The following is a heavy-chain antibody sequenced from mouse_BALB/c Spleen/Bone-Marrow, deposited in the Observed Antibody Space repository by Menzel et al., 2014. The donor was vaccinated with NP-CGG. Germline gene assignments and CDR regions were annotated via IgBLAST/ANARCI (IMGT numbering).Heavy chain of an antibody. CDR2: IYPGDGDS. D-gene: IGHD3-2*02. V-gene: IGHV1-87*01. J-gene: IGHJ2*01. CDR1: GYTFSSYW. Sequence: VQLLQFWAALARSGALVMLFCKVSGYTFSSYWMLCVKQRPGQGLEWIGAIYPGDGDSRYTQKFKGKVTLTAEKSSSTAYMQLSSLASEDSAVYFCSRGYPSDYWGLGTTLTMSS. CDR3: SRGYPSDY.